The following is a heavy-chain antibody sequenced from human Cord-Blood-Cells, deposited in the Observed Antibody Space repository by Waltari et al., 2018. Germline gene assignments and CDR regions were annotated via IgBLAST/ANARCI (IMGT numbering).Heavy chain of an antibody. CDR3: AKDPTLTGDY. Sequence: QVQLVESGGGVVQPGRSLRLSCAASGFTFSSYGMHWVRQAPGKGLGWVAVISYDGSNKYYADSVKGRFTISRDNSKNTLYLQMNSLRAEDTAVYYCAKDPTLTGDYWGQGTLVTVSS. CDR1: GFTFSSYG. V-gene: IGHV3-30*18. D-gene: IGHD7-27*01. CDR2: ISYDGSNK. J-gene: IGHJ4*02.